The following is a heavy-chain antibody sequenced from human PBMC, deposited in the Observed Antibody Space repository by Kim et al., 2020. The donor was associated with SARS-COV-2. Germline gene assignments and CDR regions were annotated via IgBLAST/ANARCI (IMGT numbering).Heavy chain of an antibody. CDR2: FDPEDGET. V-gene: IGHV1-24*01. CDR1: GYTFTELS. CDR3: ATVARSGGEDLNWFDP. Sequence: ASVKVSCKVSGYTFTELSMHWVRQAPGKGLEWMGGFDPEDGETIYAQKFQGRVTMTEDTSTDTAYMELSSLRSEDTAVYYCATVARSGGEDLNWFDPWGQGTLVTVSS. J-gene: IGHJ5*02. D-gene: IGHD3-16*01.